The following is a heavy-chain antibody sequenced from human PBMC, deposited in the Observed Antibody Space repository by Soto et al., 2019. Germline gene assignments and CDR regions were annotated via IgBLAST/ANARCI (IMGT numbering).Heavy chain of an antibody. Sequence: PGGSLRLSCAASGFTFTRYSMNWVRQAPGKGLEWVASISSTTNYIYYGESLKGRLTISRDNAKNSMYLQMNTLRAEVTAVYYCARESEDLSSNLDYWGQGTLVTVSS. J-gene: IGHJ4*02. CDR3: ARESEDLSSNLDY. V-gene: IGHV3-21*06. CDR1: GFTFTRYS. CDR2: ISSTTNYI.